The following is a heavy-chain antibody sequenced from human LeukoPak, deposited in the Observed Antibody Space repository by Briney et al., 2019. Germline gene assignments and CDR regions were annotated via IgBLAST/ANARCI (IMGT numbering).Heavy chain of an antibody. V-gene: IGHV5-51*01. Sequence: GESLKISCKGSGYSFTSYWIGWVRQLPGKGLEWMGIIYPGDSDTRYSPSFQGQVTISADKSISTAYLQWSSLKASDTAMYYCGVGGAEVTPNWGLFGPLGQGTLVTVSS. CDR3: GVGGAEVTPNWGLFGP. J-gene: IGHJ5*02. D-gene: IGHD7-27*01. CDR2: IYPGDSDT. CDR1: GYSFTSYW.